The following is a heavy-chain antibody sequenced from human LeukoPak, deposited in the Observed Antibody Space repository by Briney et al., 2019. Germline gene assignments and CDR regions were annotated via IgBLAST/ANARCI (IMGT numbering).Heavy chain of an antibody. V-gene: IGHV4-31*03. Sequence: RTSETLSLTCTVSGGSISSGGYYWSWIRQHPGKGLEWIGYIYYSGSTYYNPSLKSRVTISVDTSKNQFSLKLSSVTAADTAVYYCASGFYCSGGSCYSSFDYWGQGTLVTVSS. CDR2: IYYSGST. J-gene: IGHJ4*02. CDR1: GGSISSGGYY. CDR3: ASGFYCSGGSCYSSFDY. D-gene: IGHD2-15*01.